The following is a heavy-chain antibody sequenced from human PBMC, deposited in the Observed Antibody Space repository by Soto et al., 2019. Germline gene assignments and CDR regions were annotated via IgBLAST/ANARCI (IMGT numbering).Heavy chain of an antibody. D-gene: IGHD2-21*02. CDR1: GFTFSSYG. J-gene: IGHJ6*02. CDR2: IWYDGSNK. Sequence: QVQLVESGGGVVQPGRSLRLSCAASGFTFSSYGMHWVRQAPGKGLERVAVIWYDGSNKYYADSVKGRFTISRDNSKNTLDLQMNSLRAEDTAVYYCARDLVVVTAILYYYYYYGMDVWGQGTTFTVSS. V-gene: IGHV3-33*01. CDR3: ARDLVVVTAILYYYYYYGMDV.